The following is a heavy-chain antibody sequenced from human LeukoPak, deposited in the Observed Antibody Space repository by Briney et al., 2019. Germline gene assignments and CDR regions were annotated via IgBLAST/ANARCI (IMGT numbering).Heavy chain of an antibody. Sequence: IRQPPGXXXXWIGYMYYSGNTNYNPSLKSRVTISVDTSKNQFSLKLSSVTAADTAVYYCARDAGGWFDFWGQGTPVTVSS. CDR3: ARDAGGWFDF. V-gene: IGHV4-59*01. J-gene: IGHJ4*02. CDR2: MYYSGNT. D-gene: IGHD6-19*01.